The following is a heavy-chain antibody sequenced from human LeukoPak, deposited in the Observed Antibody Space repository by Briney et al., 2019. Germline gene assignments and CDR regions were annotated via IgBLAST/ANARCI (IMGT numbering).Heavy chain of an antibody. J-gene: IGHJ5*02. D-gene: IGHD6-6*01. CDR2: ISGSGGST. CDR1: GFTFSSYA. V-gene: IGHV3-23*01. Sequence: GGSLRLSCAASGFTFSSYAMSWVRQAPGKGPEWVSAISGSGGSTYYADSVKGRFTISRDNSKNTLYLQMNSLRAEDTAVYYCAKNGRSSMSPNWFDPWGQGTLVTVSS. CDR3: AKNGRSSMSPNWFDP.